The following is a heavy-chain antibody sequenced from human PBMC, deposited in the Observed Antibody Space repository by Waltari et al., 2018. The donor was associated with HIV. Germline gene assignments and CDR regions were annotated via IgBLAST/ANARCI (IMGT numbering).Heavy chain of an antibody. D-gene: IGHD5-12*01. CDR3: ARDHAYDSQDWFDP. CDR2: INSDGSST. V-gene: IGHV3-74*01. J-gene: IGHJ5*02. Sequence: EVQLVESGGGLVQPGGSLRLSCAASGFTFGSYWMHWVRQAPGKGLVWVSRINSDGSSTSYADSVKGRFTISRDNAKNTLYLQMNSLRAEDTAVYYCARDHAYDSQDWFDPWGQGTLVTVSS. CDR1: GFTFGSYW.